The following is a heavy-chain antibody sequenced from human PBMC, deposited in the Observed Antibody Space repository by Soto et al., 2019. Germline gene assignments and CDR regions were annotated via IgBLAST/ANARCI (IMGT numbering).Heavy chain of an antibody. CDR3: ARDLRGHYGP. CDR1: GFNFRNFN. D-gene: IGHD4-17*01. V-gene: IGHV3-21*06. CDR2: VSGSSSYI. Sequence: GGSLRLSCEGSGFNFRNFNMIWVRQAPGKGLEWVSSVSGSSSYIYHADSVKGRFTVSRDNANNLVFLQMNGLRPEDTAMYYCARDLRGHYGPWGQGTMVTVSS. J-gene: IGHJ3*01.